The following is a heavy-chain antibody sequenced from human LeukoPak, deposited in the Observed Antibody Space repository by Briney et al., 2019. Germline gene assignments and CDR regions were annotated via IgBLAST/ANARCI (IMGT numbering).Heavy chain of an antibody. J-gene: IGHJ4*02. CDR3: ATRYNYNWGFDY. CDR1: GYTFSTYA. V-gene: IGHV1-3*01. D-gene: IGHD5-18*01. CDR2: INAGNGNT. Sequence: ASVKVSCKASGYTFSTYAMHWVRQAPGQRLEWMGWINAGNGNTKYSQKFQGRVILTSDTSASTAYMELSSLRSEDTAVYYCATRYNYNWGFDYWGQGTLLTVSS.